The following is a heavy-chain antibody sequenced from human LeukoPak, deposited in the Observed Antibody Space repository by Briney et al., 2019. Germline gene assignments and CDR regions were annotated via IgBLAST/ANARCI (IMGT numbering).Heavy chain of an antibody. V-gene: IGHV3-7*04. D-gene: IGHD3-16*02. CDR2: IKQDGSEK. CDR1: GFTFSSYW. Sequence: GGSLRLSRAASGFTFSSYWMSWVRQAPGKGLEWVANIKQDGSEKYYVDSVEGRFTISRDNAKNSLYLQMNSLRAEDTAVYYCARVMITFGGVIVRHYYYYYMDVWGKGTTVTVSS. CDR3: ARVMITFGGVIVRHYYYYYMDV. J-gene: IGHJ6*03.